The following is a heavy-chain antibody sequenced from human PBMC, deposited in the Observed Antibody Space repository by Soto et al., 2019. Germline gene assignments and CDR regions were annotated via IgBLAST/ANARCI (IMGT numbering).Heavy chain of an antibody. Sequence: QVQLVQSGAEVKKPGSSVKVSCKASGGTFSSYAISWVRQAPGQGLEWMGGIIPIFGTANYAQKFQGRVTITADESTNTAYMELSSLRSEDTAVYYCARAPVDTAMADYYYYGMDVWGQGTTVTVSS. CDR2: IIPIFGTA. CDR1: GGTFSSYA. J-gene: IGHJ6*02. V-gene: IGHV1-69*01. D-gene: IGHD5-18*01. CDR3: ARAPVDTAMADYYYYGMDV.